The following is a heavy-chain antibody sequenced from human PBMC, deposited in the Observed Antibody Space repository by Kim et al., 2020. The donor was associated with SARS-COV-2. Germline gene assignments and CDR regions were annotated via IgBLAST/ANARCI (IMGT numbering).Heavy chain of an antibody. D-gene: IGHD3-3*01. V-gene: IGHV4-59*08. CDR2: IYYSGST. CDR1: GGSISSYY. Sequence: SETLSLTCTVSGGSISSYYWSWIRQPPGKGLEWIGYIYYSGSTNYNPSLKSRVTISVDTSKNQFSLKLSSVTAADTAVYYCVRHVRDIRFLERFSLSDKKTSRGWFDPWGQGTLVTVSS. J-gene: IGHJ5*02. CDR3: VRHVRDIRFLERFSLSDKKTSRGWFDP.